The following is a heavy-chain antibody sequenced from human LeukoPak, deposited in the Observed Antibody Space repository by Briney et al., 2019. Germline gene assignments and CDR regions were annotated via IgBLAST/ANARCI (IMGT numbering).Heavy chain of an antibody. CDR1: GFTVSSNY. CDR2: IYSDGST. D-gene: IGHD1-26*01. V-gene: IGHV3-53*01. CDR3: ALKSGSYSGSYYRAFDI. J-gene: IGHJ3*02. Sequence: GGSLRLSCAASGFTVSSNYMSWVRQAPGKGLEWVSVIYSDGSTYYADSVKGRFTISRDNSKNTLYLQMNSLRAEDTAVYYCALKSGSYSGSYYRAFDIWGQGTMVTVSS.